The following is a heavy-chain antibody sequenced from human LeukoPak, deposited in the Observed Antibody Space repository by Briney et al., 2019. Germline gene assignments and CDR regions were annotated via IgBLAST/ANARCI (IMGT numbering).Heavy chain of an antibody. D-gene: IGHD3/OR15-3a*01. Sequence: GGSLRLSCAASGFTFSRYWIHWVRQAPGKGLVWSRINSDGRRTNDADSVKDRFTISRDNAKNTLYLQMNSLRAEDTAVYYCATINGLFDYWGQGTLVTVSS. CDR1: GFTFSRYW. V-gene: IGHV3-74*01. CDR2: INSDGRRT. CDR3: ATINGLFDY. J-gene: IGHJ4*02.